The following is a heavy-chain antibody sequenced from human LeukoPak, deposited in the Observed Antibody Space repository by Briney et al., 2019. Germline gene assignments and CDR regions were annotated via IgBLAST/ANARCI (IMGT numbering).Heavy chain of an antibody. CDR2: IRSKANSYAT. CDR1: GFTFSGSA. D-gene: IGHD3-22*01. V-gene: IGHV3-73*01. CDR3: TRRYYDSSGLSNDALDI. J-gene: IGHJ3*02. Sequence: GGSLRLSCAASGFTFSGSAMHWVRQASGKGLEWVGRIRSKANSYATAYAASVKGRFTISRDDSKNTAYLQMNSLKTEDTAVYYCTRRYYDSSGLSNDALDIWGQGTMVTVSS.